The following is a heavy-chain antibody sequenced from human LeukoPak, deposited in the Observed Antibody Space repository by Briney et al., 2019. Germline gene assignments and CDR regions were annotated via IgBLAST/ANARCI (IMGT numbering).Heavy chain of an antibody. J-gene: IGHJ4*02. D-gene: IGHD5-18*01. CDR1: GFTFSSYS. CDR2: ISATSNYI. CDR3: ARDTSGYTFDD. Sequence: GSLRLSCAASGFTFSSYSMNWVRQAPGKGLEWVSSISATSNYIYYADSVKGRFTISRDNAKNSLYLQMNSLRAEDTAVYYCARDTSGYTFDDWGQGTLVTVSS. V-gene: IGHV3-21*01.